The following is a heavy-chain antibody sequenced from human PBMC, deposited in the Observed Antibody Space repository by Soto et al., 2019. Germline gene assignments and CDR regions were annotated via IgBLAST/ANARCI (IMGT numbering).Heavy chain of an antibody. J-gene: IGHJ3*02. CDR3: ARELVATPTHAFDI. V-gene: IGHV1-69*08. CDR1: GGTFSSYT. Sequence: QVQLVQSGAEVKKPGSSVKVSCKAPGGTFSSYTISWVRQAPGQGLEWMGRIIPILGIANYAQKSQGRVTITADKSTSTAYMELSSLRSEDKAVYYCARELVATPTHAFDIWGQGTMVTVSS. CDR2: IIPILGIA. D-gene: IGHD5-12*01.